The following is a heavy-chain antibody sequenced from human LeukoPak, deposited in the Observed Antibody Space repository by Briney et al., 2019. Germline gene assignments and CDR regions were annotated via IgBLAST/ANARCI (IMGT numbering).Heavy chain of an antibody. CDR3: ARHVYDFWSGYPFDY. Sequence: SETLSLTCAVSGYSISSGYYWGWIRQPPGKGLEWIGSTYHSGSTYYNPSLKGRVTISVDTSKNQFSLKLSSVTVADTAVYYCARHVYDFWSGYPFDYWGQGTLVTVSS. V-gene: IGHV4-38-2*01. CDR2: TYHSGST. CDR1: GYSISSGYY. J-gene: IGHJ4*02. D-gene: IGHD3-3*01.